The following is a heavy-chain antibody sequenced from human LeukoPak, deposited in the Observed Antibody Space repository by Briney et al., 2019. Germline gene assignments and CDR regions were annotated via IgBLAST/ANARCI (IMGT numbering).Heavy chain of an antibody. D-gene: IGHD3-9*01. CDR1: GFTFSSYG. Sequence: GGSLRLSCAASGFTFSSYGMHWVRQAPGKGLEWVAAISYDGSNKYYADSVKGRFTISRDNSKNTLYLQMNSLRAEDTAVYYCASYDILTGYTWGQGTLVTVSS. J-gene: IGHJ5*02. V-gene: IGHV3-30*03. CDR3: ASYDILTGYT. CDR2: ISYDGSNK.